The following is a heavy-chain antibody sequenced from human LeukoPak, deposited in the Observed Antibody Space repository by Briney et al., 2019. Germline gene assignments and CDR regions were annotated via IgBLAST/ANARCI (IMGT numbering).Heavy chain of an antibody. V-gene: IGHV1-18*01. CDR2: ISAYNGNT. CDR1: GYTFTSYG. CDR3: ARDWDFRGGYFDS. D-gene: IGHD2/OR15-2a*01. Sequence: VASVKVSCKASGYTFTSYGISWVRQAPGQGLEWMGWISAYNGNTNYGQKLQGRVTMTTDTSTSTASMELRRLRSEETAVYYCARDWDFRGGYFDSWGQGNLVTVSS. J-gene: IGHJ4*02.